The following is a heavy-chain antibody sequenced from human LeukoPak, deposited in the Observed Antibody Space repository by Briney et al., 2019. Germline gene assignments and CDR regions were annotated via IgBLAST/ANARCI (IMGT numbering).Heavy chain of an antibody. CDR3: AKSRLGTDTSTVHSFVY. Sequence: PSETLSLTCSVSGDSISSFYWNWIRQPPGKGLEWIGFIYHSGTVTYNPSLKSRGTMSVDTSKNQVSLKLTSVTAADTAVYYCAKSRLGTDTSTVHSFVYWGQGILVTVSS. D-gene: IGHD4-11*01. V-gene: IGHV4-59*12. J-gene: IGHJ4*02. CDR1: GDSISSFY. CDR2: IYHSGTV.